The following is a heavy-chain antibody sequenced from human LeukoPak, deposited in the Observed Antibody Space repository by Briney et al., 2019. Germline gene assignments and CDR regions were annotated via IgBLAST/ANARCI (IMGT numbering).Heavy chain of an antibody. Sequence: PSVTLSLTCAVYGGSFSGYYWSWIRQPPGKGREWIGEINHRGCSNYHPFRRRRVTISVDTYKHQFSLKLSSVTAADTAVYYCARSPLPRSDSSGYYFDYWGQGTLVTVST. CDR2: INHRGCS. J-gene: IGHJ4*02. CDR3: ARSPLPRSDSSGYYFDY. D-gene: IGHD3-22*01. V-gene: IGHV4-34*01. CDR1: GGSFSGYY.